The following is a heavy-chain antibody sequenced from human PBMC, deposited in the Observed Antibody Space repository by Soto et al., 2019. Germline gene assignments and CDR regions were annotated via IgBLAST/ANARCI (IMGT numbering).Heavy chain of an antibody. Sequence: SETLSLTCAVYGGSFSGYYWSWIRQPPGKGLEWIGEINHSGSTNYNPSLKSRVTISVDTSKNQFSLKLSSVTAADTAVYYCARAPPLIWYCHDSSGSYGMDVWGQGTTVTVSS. CDR2: INHSGST. CDR1: GGSFSGYY. D-gene: IGHD3-22*01. J-gene: IGHJ6*02. CDR3: ARAPPLIWYCHDSSGSYGMDV. V-gene: IGHV4-34*01.